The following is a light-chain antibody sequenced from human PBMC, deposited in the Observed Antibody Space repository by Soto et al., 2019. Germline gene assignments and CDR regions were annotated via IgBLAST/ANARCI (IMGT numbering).Light chain of an antibody. CDR3: QSYDSSLSAYNYV. V-gene: IGLV1-40*01. CDR2: GNS. Sequence: QPALSQPPLVSGAPGQRGGISRTGSSSNIGAGYDVHWYQQLPGTAPNLLIYGNSNRPSGVPDRFSGSKSGTSASLAITGLQAEDEADYYCQSYDSSLSAYNYVFGTGTKVTVL. CDR1: SSNIGAGYD. J-gene: IGLJ1*01.